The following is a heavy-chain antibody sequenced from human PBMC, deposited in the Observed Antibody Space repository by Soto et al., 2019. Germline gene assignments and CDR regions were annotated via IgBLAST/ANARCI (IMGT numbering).Heavy chain of an antibody. Sequence: SETLSLTCAVYGGSFSGYYWSWIRQPPGKGLEWIGEINHSGSTNYNPSLKSRVTISVDTSKNQFSLKLSSVTAADTAVYYCARXKSFDYVWGTYRYTLDYWGQGTLVTVSS. CDR3: ARXKSFDYVWGTYRYTLDY. J-gene: IGHJ4*02. CDR2: INHSGST. D-gene: IGHD3-16*02. V-gene: IGHV4-34*01. CDR1: GGSFSGYY.